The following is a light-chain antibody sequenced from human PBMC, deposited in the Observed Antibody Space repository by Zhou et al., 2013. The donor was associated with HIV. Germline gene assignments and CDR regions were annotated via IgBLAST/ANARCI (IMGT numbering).Light chain of an antibody. CDR2: GAS. CDR1: QTISTY. J-gene: IGKJ3*01. Sequence: DIQMTQSPSSLSASVGDTVNVTCRATQTISTYLNWFQQTAGKAPKLLIFGASTLQSGVPPRFRGSGSGTQFILTITSVQPEDIATYYCQQSYSLPRTFGPGTKVEI. CDR3: QQSYSLPRT. V-gene: IGKV1-39*01.